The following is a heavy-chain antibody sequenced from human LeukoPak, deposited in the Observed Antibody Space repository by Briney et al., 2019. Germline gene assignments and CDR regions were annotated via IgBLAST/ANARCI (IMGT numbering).Heavy chain of an antibody. CDR1: GYTFTSYG. V-gene: IGHV1-18*01. CDR3: ARVTDYGGNSGLDFADY. D-gene: IGHD4-23*01. J-gene: IGHJ4*02. CDR2: ISAYNGNT. Sequence: GASVKVSCKASGYTFTSYGISWVRQAPGQGLEWMGWISAYNGNTSYAQKLQGRVTMTTDTSTSTAYMELRSLRSDDTAVYYCARVTDYGGNSGLDFADYWGQGTLVTVSS.